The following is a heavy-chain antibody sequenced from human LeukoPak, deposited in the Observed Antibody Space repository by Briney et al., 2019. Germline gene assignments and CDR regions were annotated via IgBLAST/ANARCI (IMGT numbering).Heavy chain of an antibody. J-gene: IGHJ3*02. Sequence: GGSLRLSCAASGFTFSSYAMSWVRQAPGKGLEWVSAISGSGGSTYYADSVKGRFTISRDNSKNTLYLQMNSLRAEDTAEYYCAKDSRWAGTTDDDAFDIWGQGTMVTVSS. CDR2: ISGSGGST. CDR3: AKDSRWAGTTDDDAFDI. V-gene: IGHV3-23*01. CDR1: GFTFSSYA. D-gene: IGHD1-1*01.